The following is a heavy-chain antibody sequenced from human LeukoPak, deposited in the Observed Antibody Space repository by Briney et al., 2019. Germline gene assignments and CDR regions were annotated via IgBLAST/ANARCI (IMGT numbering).Heavy chain of an antibody. CDR2: IRYDASIK. Sequence: EPGGSMRLSCAASGFTFSNYGMHWVRQAPGKGLEWVAFIRYDASIKYYADSVKGRFTISRDNAKNSLYLQMNSLRAEDTAVYYCARGSSWYGGYWGQGTLVTVSS. CDR3: ARGSSWYGGY. CDR1: GFTFSNYG. D-gene: IGHD6-13*01. V-gene: IGHV3-30*02. J-gene: IGHJ4*02.